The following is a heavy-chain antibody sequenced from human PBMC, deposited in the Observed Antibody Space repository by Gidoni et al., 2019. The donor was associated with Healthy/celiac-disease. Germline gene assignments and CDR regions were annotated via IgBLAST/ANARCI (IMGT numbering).Heavy chain of an antibody. CDR2: INHSGST. D-gene: IGHD3-10*01. V-gene: IGHV4-34*01. J-gene: IGHJ4*02. Sequence: GKGLEWIGEINHSGSTNYNPSLKSRVTISVDTSKNQFSLKLSSVTAADTAVYYCARAYYYALPDYWGQGTLVTVSS. CDR3: ARAYYYALPDY.